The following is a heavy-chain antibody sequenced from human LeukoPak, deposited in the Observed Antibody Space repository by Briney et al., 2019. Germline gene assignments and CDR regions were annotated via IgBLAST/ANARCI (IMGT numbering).Heavy chain of an antibody. J-gene: IGHJ5*02. CDR1: GFTFSTYA. D-gene: IGHD3-22*01. CDR2: ISGSGGST. V-gene: IGHV3-23*01. CDR3: ANGGLWLPTRTA. Sequence: GGSLRLSCAASGFTFSTYAMSWVRQALGKGLEWVSSISGSGGSTYYADSVKGRFTISRDNSKNTLYLQMNSLRVEDTAVYYCANGGLWLPTRTAWGQGTLVTVSS.